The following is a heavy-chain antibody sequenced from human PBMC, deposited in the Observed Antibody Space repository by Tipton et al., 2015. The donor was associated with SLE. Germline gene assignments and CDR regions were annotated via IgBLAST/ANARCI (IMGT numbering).Heavy chain of an antibody. D-gene: IGHD1-26*01. CDR3: ARDGEGGATPFDY. CDR2: ISSSSSYI. Sequence: SLRLSCAASGFTFSSYSMNWVRQAPGKGLEWVSSISSSSSYIYYADSVKGRFTISRDNAKNSLSLQMNSLRAEDTAVYYCARDGEGGATPFDYWGQGTLVTVSS. J-gene: IGHJ4*02. CDR1: GFTFSSYS. V-gene: IGHV3-21*01.